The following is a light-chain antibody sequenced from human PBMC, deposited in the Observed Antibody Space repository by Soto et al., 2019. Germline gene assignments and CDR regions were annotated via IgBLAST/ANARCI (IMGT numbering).Light chain of an antibody. V-gene: IGKV1-39*01. CDR1: QSISNY. J-gene: IGKJ4*01. CDR2: AGS. CDR3: QQSSNDPAGLT. Sequence: DIQMTQSPVSLSASVGDRVTITCRASQSISNYLNWYQQRPGEAPKLLIYAGSTLHSGVPSRFSCSGSGTEFTLTISRLQPEDFATYFCQQSSNDPAGLTFGGGTKVEIK.